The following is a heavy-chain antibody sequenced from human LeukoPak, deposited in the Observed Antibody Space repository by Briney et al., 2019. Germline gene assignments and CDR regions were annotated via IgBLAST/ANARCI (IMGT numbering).Heavy chain of an antibody. Sequence: TGGSLRLSCAASGFTFSSYGMSWVRQAPGKGLQWVSVIIGSGSSTYYADSVKGRFTISRDNARNTLYLQMSSLRAEDTAVYYCARWYYYETSGLYYGSFDNWGQGTLVTVSS. CDR3: ARWYYYETSGLYYGSFDN. CDR2: IIGSGSST. CDR1: GFTFSSYG. J-gene: IGHJ5*02. D-gene: IGHD3-22*01. V-gene: IGHV3-23*01.